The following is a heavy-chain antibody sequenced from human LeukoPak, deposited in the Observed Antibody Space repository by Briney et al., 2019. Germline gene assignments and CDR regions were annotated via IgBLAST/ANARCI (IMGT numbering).Heavy chain of an antibody. V-gene: IGHV1-69*13. J-gene: IGHJ5*02. Sequence: SVKVSCKASGGTFSSYAISWVRQAPGQGLEWMGGIIPIFGTANYAQKFQGRVTITADESTSTAYMELSSLRSEDTAVYYCARELGFGEFSSPNWFDPWGQGTLVTVSS. D-gene: IGHD3-10*01. CDR3: ARELGFGEFSSPNWFDP. CDR1: GGTFSSYA. CDR2: IIPIFGTA.